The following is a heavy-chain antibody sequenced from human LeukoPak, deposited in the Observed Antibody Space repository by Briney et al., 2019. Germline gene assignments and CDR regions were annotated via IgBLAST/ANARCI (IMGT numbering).Heavy chain of an antibody. Sequence: SGESLKISCKGSGYSFTSYWIGWVRQMPGKGLEWMGIIYPGDSDTRYSPSFQGQITISADRPISTAYLQWSSLKASDTAMYYCARHASHYDTSAYPFDYWGQGTLVTVSS. CDR2: IYPGDSDT. D-gene: IGHD3-22*01. V-gene: IGHV5-51*01. CDR3: ARHASHYDTSAYPFDY. CDR1: GYSFTSYW. J-gene: IGHJ4*02.